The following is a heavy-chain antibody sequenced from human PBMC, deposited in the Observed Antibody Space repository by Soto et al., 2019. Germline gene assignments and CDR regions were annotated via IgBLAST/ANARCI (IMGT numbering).Heavy chain of an antibody. D-gene: IGHD1-7*01. CDR1: GFTFSSYA. J-gene: IGHJ6*02. V-gene: IGHV3-23*01. Sequence: PVGSLRLSCAASGFTFSSYAMSWVRQAPGKGLEWVSAISGSGGSTYYADSVKGRFTISRDNSKNTLYLQMNSLRAEDTAVYYCAKVPITGTTWGDYYYYGMDVWGQGTTVTVSS. CDR2: ISGSGGST. CDR3: AKVPITGTTWGDYYYYGMDV.